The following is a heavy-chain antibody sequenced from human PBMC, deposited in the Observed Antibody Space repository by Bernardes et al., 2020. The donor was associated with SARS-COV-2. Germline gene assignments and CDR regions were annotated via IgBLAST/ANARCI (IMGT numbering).Heavy chain of an antibody. V-gene: IGHV3-21*06. CDR3: ARDQSVAAREYDY. CDR2: ISSISHYI. Sequence: GSLRLSCAASGFTFNKYNMDWVRQAPGKGLEWLSSISSISHYIYYADSVKGRFTISRDNAKNSLFLQMSSLRADDTAVYFCARDQSVAAREYDYWGQGTLVTVSS. J-gene: IGHJ4*02. D-gene: IGHD3-10*01. CDR1: GFTFNKYN.